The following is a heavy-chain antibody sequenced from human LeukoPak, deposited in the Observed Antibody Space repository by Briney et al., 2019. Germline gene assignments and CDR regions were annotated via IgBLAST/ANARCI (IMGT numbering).Heavy chain of an antibody. CDR3: ASWNDYGGAFDY. V-gene: IGHV1-69*04. D-gene: IGHD4-23*01. CDR2: IIPILGIA. J-gene: IGHJ4*02. CDR1: GGTFSSYA. Sequence: SVKVSCKASGGTFSSYAISWVRQAPGQGLEWIGRIIPILGIANYAQKFQGRVTITADKSTSTAYMELSSLRSEDTAVYYCASWNDYGGAFDYWGQGTLVTVSS.